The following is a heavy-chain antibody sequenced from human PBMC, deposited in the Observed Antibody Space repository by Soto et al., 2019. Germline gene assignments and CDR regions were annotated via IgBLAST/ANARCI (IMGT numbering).Heavy chain of an antibody. V-gene: IGHV1-18*01. J-gene: IGHJ6*02. CDR2: ISAYNGNT. CDR3: ASSFTSPQWRYGMDV. D-gene: IGHD2-2*01. Sequence: QVQLVQSGAEVKKPGASVKVSCKASGYTFSNYGFSWVRQAPGQRLEWMGWISAYNGNTNYAQKVQGRVTMTTDTSXXTAYMELRSLRSDDTAVYYCASSFTSPQWRYGMDVWGQGTTVTVSS. CDR1: GYTFSNYG.